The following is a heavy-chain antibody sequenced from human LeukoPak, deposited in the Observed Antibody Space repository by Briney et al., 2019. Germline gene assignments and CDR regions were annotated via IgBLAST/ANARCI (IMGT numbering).Heavy chain of an antibody. J-gene: IGHJ4*02. Sequence: PGGSLRLSCAASGFTFSSYAMHWVRQAPGKGLEWVAVISYDGSNKYYADSVKGRFTISRDNSKNTLYLQMNSLRAEDTAVYYCARDVRLVRPWYCFDYRGQGNLVTVSS. D-gene: IGHD6-19*01. CDR1: GFTFSSYA. V-gene: IGHV3-30*04. CDR2: ISYDGSNK. CDR3: ARDVRLVRPWYCFDY.